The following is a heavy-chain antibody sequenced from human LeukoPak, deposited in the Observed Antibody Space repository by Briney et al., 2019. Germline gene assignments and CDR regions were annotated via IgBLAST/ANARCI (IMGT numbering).Heavy chain of an antibody. CDR3: ARDPIVGDTGGGDY. CDR1: GFTFSSYW. J-gene: IGHJ4*02. CDR2: INGDGSIE. V-gene: IGHV3-7*01. D-gene: IGHD1-26*01. Sequence: GGSLRLSCAASGFTFSSYWMTWVRQAPGKELEWVSNINGDGSIENYVHSVRGRFSIFRDNAKDALYLQMNSLRVDDTAIYYCARDPIVGDTGGGDYWGQGTLVTVSS.